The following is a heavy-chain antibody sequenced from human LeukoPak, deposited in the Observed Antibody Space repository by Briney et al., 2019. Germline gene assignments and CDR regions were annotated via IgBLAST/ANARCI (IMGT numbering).Heavy chain of an antibody. Sequence: GGSLRLSCAASGFAFNSYAMSWVRQAPGKGLDWVSSISDGGGITYYADSVKGRFTISRDNSKNTLYLQMNSLRAEDTAVYYCARVDDVGATQRSFDYWGQGTLVTVSS. V-gene: IGHV3-23*01. CDR2: ISDGGGIT. J-gene: IGHJ4*02. D-gene: IGHD1-26*01. CDR3: ARVDDVGATQRSFDY. CDR1: GFAFNSYA.